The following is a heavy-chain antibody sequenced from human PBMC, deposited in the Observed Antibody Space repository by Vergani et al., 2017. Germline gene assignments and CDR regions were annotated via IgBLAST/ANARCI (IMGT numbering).Heavy chain of an antibody. CDR2: ISGSGGST. CDR3: AKANPRNSDYDEIYYYHAMDV. D-gene: IGHD5-12*01. V-gene: IGHV3-23*01. CDR1: GSTFNHYA. Sequence: EVQLLESGGDLVQPGGSLRPSCAASGSTFNHYAMNWVRQAPGKGLAWVSGISGSGGSTYYAGSVKGRFTISRESSKNTLYLQMNSLSAGDTAVYYCAKANPRNSDYDEIYYYHAMDVWGKGTTVTVSS. J-gene: IGHJ6*04.